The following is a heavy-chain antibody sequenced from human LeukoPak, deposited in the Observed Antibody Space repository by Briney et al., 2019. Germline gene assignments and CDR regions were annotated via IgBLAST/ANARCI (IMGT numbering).Heavy chain of an antibody. CDR1: GFTFSDYY. J-gene: IGHJ3*01. V-gene: IGHV3-11*03. CDR3: ARVPGRYAFDF. D-gene: IGHD2-15*01. CDR2: ISTSGSST. Sequence: PGGSLRLSCAASGFTFSDYYMSWIRQAPGKGLEWVSYISTSGSSTNYAESVKGRFTISGDNAKNSLYLQMDRLRGDDTAVSYCARVPGRYAFDFWGQGRMVTVSS.